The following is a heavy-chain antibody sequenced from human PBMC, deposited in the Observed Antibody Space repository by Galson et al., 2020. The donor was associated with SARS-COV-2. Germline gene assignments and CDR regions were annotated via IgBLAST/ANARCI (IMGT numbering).Heavy chain of an antibody. CDR2: ISSSSRTI. D-gene: IGHD2-15*01. CDR3: ARVKRMVGGLDY. J-gene: IGHJ4*02. Sequence: GGSLRLSCAASGFTFSNYAFNWVRQAPGKGLELVLYISSSSRTIYYADFEKGRFTISRDNVKNSLYLQIDSLRTEDTAIYYCARVKRMVGGLDYWGQGALVIVSS. V-gene: IGHV3-48*01. CDR1: GFTFSNYA.